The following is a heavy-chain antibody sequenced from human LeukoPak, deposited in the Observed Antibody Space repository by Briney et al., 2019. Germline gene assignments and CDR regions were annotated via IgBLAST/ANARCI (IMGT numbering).Heavy chain of an antibody. Sequence: GGSLRLSCAASGFTFSFAWMTWVRQAPGKGLEWVANIKQDGSEKYYVDSVQGRFTISRDNVKNLVYLHMNSPRAEDTAVYYCARGYNCFDIWGQGTMVTVSS. D-gene: IGHD5-12*01. V-gene: IGHV3-7*01. CDR2: IKQDGSEK. CDR3: ARGYNCFDI. J-gene: IGHJ3*02. CDR1: GFTFSFAW.